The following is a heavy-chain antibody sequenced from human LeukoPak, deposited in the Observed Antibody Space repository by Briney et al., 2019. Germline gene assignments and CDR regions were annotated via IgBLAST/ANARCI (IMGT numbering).Heavy chain of an antibody. J-gene: IGHJ4*02. CDR3: ARVPGSYYVDFDY. CDR2: ISGDGGKT. CDR1: GFALTTYA. V-gene: IGHV3-23*01. Sequence: GGSLRLSCAASGFALTTYAMTWVRQAPGKGLDWVSAISGDGGKTYYADSVRSRFTVSKDNSENTLYLRMNSLRAEDTAVYYCARVPGSYYVDFDYWGQGTLVTVSS. D-gene: IGHD3-10*01.